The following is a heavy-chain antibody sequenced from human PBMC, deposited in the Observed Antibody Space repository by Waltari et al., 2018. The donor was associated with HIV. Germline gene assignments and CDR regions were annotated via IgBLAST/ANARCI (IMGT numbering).Heavy chain of an antibody. Sequence: QVQLVDSGGGVVQPGRSLRLSWAASGFSFSTFAMHWVRQAPGKGLEWVAHMSYDGSDKHYADAVKGRFTISRDNSKNSLYLQLNSLRVEDTAVYYCARDQGLRGYFDYWGQGALVTVSS. CDR3: ARDQGLRGYFDY. CDR1: GFSFSTFA. J-gene: IGHJ4*02. V-gene: IGHV3-30*01. CDR2: MSYDGSDK.